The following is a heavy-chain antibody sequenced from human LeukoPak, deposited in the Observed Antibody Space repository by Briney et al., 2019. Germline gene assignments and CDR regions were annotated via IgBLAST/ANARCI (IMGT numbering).Heavy chain of an antibody. J-gene: IGHJ4*02. Sequence: KPGGSLRLSCAASGFTFSNAWMSWVRQAPGKGLEWVGRIKSKTDGGTTDYAAPVKGRFTISRDDSKNTLYLQMNSLKTEDTAVYYCTTGDVWQLERKFDYWGQGTLVAVSS. CDR1: GFTFSNAW. D-gene: IGHD6-6*01. CDR3: TTGDVWQLERKFDY. V-gene: IGHV3-15*01. CDR2: IKSKTDGGTT.